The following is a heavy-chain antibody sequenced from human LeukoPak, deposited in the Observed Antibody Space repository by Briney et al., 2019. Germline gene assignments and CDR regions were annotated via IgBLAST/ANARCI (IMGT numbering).Heavy chain of an antibody. V-gene: IGHV3-21*01. CDR2: ISSRSSYI. J-gene: IGHJ5*02. D-gene: IGHD2-2*01. CDR1: GITFSSYS. CDR3: ARGHYCSSTSCYPYWFDP. Sequence: GGSLRLSCVASGITFSSYSMNWVRQAPGKGLEWASSISSRSSYIYYADSVKGRFTISRDNAKNSLYLQMNSLRAEDTAVYYCARGHYCSSTSCYPYWFDPWGQGTLVTVSS.